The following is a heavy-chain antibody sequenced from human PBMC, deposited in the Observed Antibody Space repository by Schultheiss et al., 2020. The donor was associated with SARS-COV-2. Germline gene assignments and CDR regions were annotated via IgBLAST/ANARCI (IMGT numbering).Heavy chain of an antibody. CDR3: VRAPTGDAFDI. CDR2: ISYDGSNK. CDR1: GFTFSSYA. D-gene: IGHD1-1*01. J-gene: IGHJ3*02. V-gene: IGHV3-30-3*01. Sequence: GGSLRLSCAASGFTFSSYAMHWVRQAPGKGLEWVAVISYDGSNKYYADSVKGRFTISRDNSKNTLYLQMNSLKTEDTAVYYCVRAPTGDAFDIWGQGTTVTVSS.